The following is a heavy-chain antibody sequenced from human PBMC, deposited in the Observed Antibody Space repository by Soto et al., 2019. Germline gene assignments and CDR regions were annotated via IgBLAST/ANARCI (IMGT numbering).Heavy chain of an antibody. CDR1: GSSISSGSYH. J-gene: IGHJ4*02. CDR2: IYHSGST. V-gene: IGHV4-31*03. Sequence: SETLSLTCTVSGSSISSGSYHWSWIRQHPGKGLEWIGYIYHSGSTYYNPSLKSRATISLDTSKNQFSLKLSSVTAADTAVYYCARDYMAVVDWGQGTLVTVSS. D-gene: IGHD2-15*01. CDR3: ARDYMAVVD.